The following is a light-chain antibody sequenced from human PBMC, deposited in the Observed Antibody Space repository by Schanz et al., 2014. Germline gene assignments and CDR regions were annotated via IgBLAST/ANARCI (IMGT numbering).Light chain of an antibody. Sequence: QSALTQPRSVSGSPGQSVTISCTGTSSDVGNYNYVSWYQHHPGKAPKLMIYDVNKRPSGVPDRFSGSKSGNTASLTISGLQAEDEADYYCCSYAGSYTFEVFGGGTKLTVL. J-gene: IGLJ3*02. CDR1: SSDVGNYNY. CDR3: CSYAGSYTFEV. V-gene: IGLV2-11*01. CDR2: DVN.